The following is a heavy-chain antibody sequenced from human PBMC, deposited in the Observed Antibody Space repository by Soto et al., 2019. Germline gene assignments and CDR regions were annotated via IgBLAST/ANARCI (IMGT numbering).Heavy chain of an antibody. Sequence: SGARILNRTQTLTLTCTFSGFSLSTSGVGVGWIRQPPGKALEWLALIYWNDDKRYSPSLESRLTITKDTSKNQVVLTMTNMDPVDTATYYCAHIGRSVADFDYWGQGTLVTVSS. CDR2: IYWNDDK. V-gene: IGHV2-5*01. CDR3: AHIGRSVADFDY. CDR1: GFSLSTSGVG. J-gene: IGHJ4*02. D-gene: IGHD1-26*01.